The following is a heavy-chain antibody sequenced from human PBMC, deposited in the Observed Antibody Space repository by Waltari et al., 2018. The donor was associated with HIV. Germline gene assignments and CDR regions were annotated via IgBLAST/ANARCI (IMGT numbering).Heavy chain of an antibody. J-gene: IGHJ4*02. Sequence: QVQLQESGPGLVKPSATLSLTCTVSGGSISSSSYYWGWIRQPPGKGLEWIGSIYYSGSTYYNPSLKSRVTISVDTSKNQFSLKLSSVTAADTAVYYCARGRTGTGGGYYFDYWGQGTLVTVSS. V-gene: IGHV4-39*07. CDR3: ARGRTGTGGGYYFDY. D-gene: IGHD1-1*01. CDR2: IYYSGST. CDR1: GGSISSSSYY.